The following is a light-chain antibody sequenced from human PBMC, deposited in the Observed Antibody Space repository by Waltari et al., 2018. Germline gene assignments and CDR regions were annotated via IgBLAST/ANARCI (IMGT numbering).Light chain of an antibody. V-gene: IGLV2-8*01. CDR3: SSYADSDNLV. J-gene: IGLJ3*02. Sequence: QSALTQPPSASGSPGPSVTISCTATSSDAGGYNSVSWYQQHPGKAPKLMIYEVTKRPSGVPDRFSGSKSGNTASLIVSGLQAEDEADYHCSSYADSDNLVFGGGTKLTVL. CDR2: EVT. CDR1: SSDAGGYNS.